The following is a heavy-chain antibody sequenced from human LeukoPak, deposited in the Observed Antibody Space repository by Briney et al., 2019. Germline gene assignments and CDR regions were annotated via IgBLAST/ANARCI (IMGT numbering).Heavy chain of an antibody. CDR1: GYTFTGYY. Sequence: ASVKVSCKASGYTFTGYYMHWVRQAPGQGLEWMGWINPNSGGTNYAQKFQGRVTMTRDTSISTAYMELSSLRSDDTAVYYCARAGGGSSGWPFDYWGQGTLVTVS. J-gene: IGHJ4*02. V-gene: IGHV1-2*02. D-gene: IGHD6-19*01. CDR2: INPNSGGT. CDR3: ARAGGGSSGWPFDY.